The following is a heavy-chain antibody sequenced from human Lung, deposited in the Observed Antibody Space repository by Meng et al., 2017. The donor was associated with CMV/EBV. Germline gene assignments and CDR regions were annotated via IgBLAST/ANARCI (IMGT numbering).Heavy chain of an antibody. CDR3: LRRSGGSV. V-gene: IGHV4-34*10. J-gene: IGHJ1*01. CDR1: GFTFSDFF. Sequence: QVQLVGAGGGLVKPGGSLILSCAASGFTFSDFFMSWIRQAPGKGLEWIGEIPHRGSSAYNPSLKSRVSMSIDKSKNQFSLKLTSVTAADTAVYHCLRRSGGSVWGQGTLVTVSS. D-gene: IGHD3-10*01. CDR2: IPHRGSS.